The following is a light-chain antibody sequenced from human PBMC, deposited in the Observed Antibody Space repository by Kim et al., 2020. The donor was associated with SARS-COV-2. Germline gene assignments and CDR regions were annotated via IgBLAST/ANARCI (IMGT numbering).Light chain of an antibody. CDR1: SSDVGGYNY. Sequence: QSVTLSCTGTSSDVGGYNYVSWYQEHPGKAPKPMIYDVSKRPSGVPDRFSGSKSGTTASLTISGLQAEDESDYYCCSYAGSYTNYVFGTGTKVTVL. CDR3: CSYAGSYTNYV. V-gene: IGLV2-11*01. CDR2: DVS. J-gene: IGLJ1*01.